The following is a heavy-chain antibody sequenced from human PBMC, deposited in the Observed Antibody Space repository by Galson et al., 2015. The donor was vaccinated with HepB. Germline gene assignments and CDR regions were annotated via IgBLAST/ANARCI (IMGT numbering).Heavy chain of an antibody. CDR1: GFTFSSYA. V-gene: IGHV3-23*01. CDR2: ISGSGGST. Sequence: SLRLSCAASGFTFSSYAMSWVRQAPGKGLEWVSAISGSGGSTYYADSVKGRFTISRDNSKNTLYLQMNSLRAEDTAVYYCASHAVRLGATTGVFGGFDYWGQGTLVTVSS. J-gene: IGHJ4*02. CDR3: ASHAVRLGATTGVFGGFDY. D-gene: IGHD1-26*01.